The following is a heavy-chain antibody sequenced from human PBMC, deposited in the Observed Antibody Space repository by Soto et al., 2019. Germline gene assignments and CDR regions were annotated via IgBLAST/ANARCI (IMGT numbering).Heavy chain of an antibody. CDR1: VGSINSDGYY. CDR2: INYRGTT. D-gene: IGHD5-18*01. Sequence: SETLSLTCTVSVGSINSDGYYWSWIRQHPEKGLEWIGYINYRGTTYYNPSLESRLTISVDTSKNQFSLQLTSVIAADTALYYCARESYSFGRAFDIWGHGTLVTVSS. CDR3: ARESYSFGRAFDI. J-gene: IGHJ4*01. V-gene: IGHV4-31*03.